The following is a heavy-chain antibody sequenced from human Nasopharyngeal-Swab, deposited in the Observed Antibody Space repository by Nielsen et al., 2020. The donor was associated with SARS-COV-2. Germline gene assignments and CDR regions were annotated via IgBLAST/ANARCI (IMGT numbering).Heavy chain of an antibody. CDR1: GGSISSYY. D-gene: IGHD3-10*01. CDR2: IYYSGST. V-gene: IGHV4-59*01. CDR3: ARSPYGSEENWFDP. J-gene: IGHJ5*02. Sequence: SETLSLTCTVSGGSISSYYWSWIRQPPGKGLEWIGYIYYSGSTNYNPSLKSRVTISVDTSKNQFSLKLSSVTAVDTAVYYCARSPYGSEENWFDPWGQGTLVTVSS.